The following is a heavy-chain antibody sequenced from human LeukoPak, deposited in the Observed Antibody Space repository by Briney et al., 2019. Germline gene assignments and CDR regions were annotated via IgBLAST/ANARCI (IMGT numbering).Heavy chain of an antibody. CDR3: ARGRANHYFDY. Sequence: SETLSLTCAVYGGSFSGYYWSWLRQPPGKGLEWIGEINHSGSTNYNPSLKSRVTISVDTSKNQFSLKLSSVTAADTAVYYCARGRANHYFDYWGQGTLVTVSS. J-gene: IGHJ4*02. CDR1: GGSFSGYY. V-gene: IGHV4-34*01. CDR2: INHSGST.